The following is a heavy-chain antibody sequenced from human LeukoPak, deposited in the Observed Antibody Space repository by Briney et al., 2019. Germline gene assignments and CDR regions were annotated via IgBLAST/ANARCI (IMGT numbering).Heavy chain of an antibody. V-gene: IGHV3-21*01. D-gene: IGHD6-19*01. J-gene: IGHJ4*02. CDR1: GFTFSSYS. CDR3: ARDPRPKAVAGTGDY. CDR2: ISSSSSYI. Sequence: KPAGSLRLSCAASGFTFSSYSMKWVRQAPGKGLEWVSSISSSSSYIYYADSVKGRFTISRDNAKNSLYLQMNSLRAEDTAVYCCARDPRPKAVAGTGDYWGQGTLVTVSS.